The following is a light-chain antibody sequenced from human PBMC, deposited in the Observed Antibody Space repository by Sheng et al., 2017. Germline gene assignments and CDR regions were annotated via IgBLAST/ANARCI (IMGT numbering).Light chain of an antibody. Sequence: EIVLTQSPGTLSLSPGERATLSCRASHYINNRYLAWYQQKPGQAPRLLIYAASNRASGIPARFSGSGYGTHFTLTITNLEPEDFAVYYCQQRGNWPPRTFGPGTKLDFK. CDR3: QQRGNWPPRT. V-gene: IGKV3-11*01. J-gene: IGKJ3*01. CDR2: AAS. CDR1: HYINNRY.